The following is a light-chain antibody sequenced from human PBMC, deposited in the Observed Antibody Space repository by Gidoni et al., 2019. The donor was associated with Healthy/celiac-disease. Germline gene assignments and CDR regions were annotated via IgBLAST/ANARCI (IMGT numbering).Light chain of an antibody. Sequence: DIQMTQSPSSLSASVGDRVTITCRASQSISSYLNWYQQKPWKAPKLLIYAASSLQSGVPSRFSVSVSGTDFTLTISSLQPEDFATYYCQQSYITLLTVGGGTKVEIK. V-gene: IGKV1-39*01. J-gene: IGKJ4*01. CDR2: AAS. CDR1: QSISSY. CDR3: QQSYITLLT.